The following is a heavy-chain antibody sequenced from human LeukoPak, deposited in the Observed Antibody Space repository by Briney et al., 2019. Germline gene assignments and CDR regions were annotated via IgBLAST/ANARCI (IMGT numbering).Heavy chain of an antibody. CDR2: INHSGST. V-gene: IGHV4-34*01. CDR1: GGSFSGYY. D-gene: IGHD6-19*01. CDR3: ARETSSGRYDENDY. J-gene: IGHJ4*02. Sequence: SETLSLTCAVYGGSFSGYYWSWIRQPPGKGLEWIGEINHSGSTNYNPSLKSRVTISVDTSKNQFSLKLSSVTAADTAVYYCARETSSGRYDENDYWGQGTLVTVSS.